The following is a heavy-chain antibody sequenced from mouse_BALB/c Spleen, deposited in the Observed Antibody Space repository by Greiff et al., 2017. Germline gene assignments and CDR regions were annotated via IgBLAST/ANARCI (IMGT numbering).Heavy chain of an antibody. J-gene: IGHJ4*01. D-gene: IGHD2-10*02. Sequence: QVQLKQSGAELVRPGVSVKISCKGSGYTFTDYAMHWVKQSHAKSLEWIGVISTYYGDASYNQKFKGKATMTVDKSSSTAYMELARLTSEDSAIYYCASVWNYAMDYWGQGTSVTVSS. CDR3: ASVWNYAMDY. V-gene: IGHV1S137*01. CDR1: GYTFTDYA. CDR2: ISTYYGDA.